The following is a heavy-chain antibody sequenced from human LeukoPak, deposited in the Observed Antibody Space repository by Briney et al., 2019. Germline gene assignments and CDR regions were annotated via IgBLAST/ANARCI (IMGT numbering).Heavy chain of an antibody. D-gene: IGHD2-15*01. CDR3: ARERGGQRSGQFDQ. CDR1: GDSIRSSY. Sequence: SETLSLTCTVSGDSIRSSYWSWIRQPPGETLEWVGYIYYSGSANYNPSLKDRVSISVDTSKNQLSLRPSSVTAADTAVYYCARERGGQRSGQFDQWGQGILVTVSS. CDR2: IYYSGSA. V-gene: IGHV4-59*01. J-gene: IGHJ4*02.